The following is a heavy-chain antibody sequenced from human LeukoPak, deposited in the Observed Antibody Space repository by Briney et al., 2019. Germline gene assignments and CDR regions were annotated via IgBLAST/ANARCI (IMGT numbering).Heavy chain of an antibody. V-gene: IGHV3-49*04. Sequence: PGGSLRLSCTASGFTFGDYAMSWVRQAPGKGLEWVGFIRSKAYGGTTEYAASVKGRFTISRDDSKSIAYLQMNSLKTEDTAVYYCTREALYSYGYRKYYFDYWGQGTLVTVSS. CDR1: GFTFGDYA. D-gene: IGHD5-18*01. J-gene: IGHJ4*02. CDR3: TREALYSYGYRKYYFDY. CDR2: IRSKAYGGTT.